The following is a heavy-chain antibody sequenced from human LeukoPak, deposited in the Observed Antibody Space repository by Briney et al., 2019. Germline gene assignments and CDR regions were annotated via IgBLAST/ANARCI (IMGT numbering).Heavy chain of an antibody. J-gene: IGHJ4*02. V-gene: IGHV1-8*01. CDR3: ARGRKPRYYFDY. Sequence: GASVKVSCKASGYTFTCYDINWVRQGTGQGLEWMGWMNPNSGNTGYAQKFQGRVTMTRNTSISTAYMELSSLRSEDTAVYYCARGRKPRYYFDYWGQGTLVTVSS. CDR1: GYTFTCYD. CDR2: MNPNSGNT.